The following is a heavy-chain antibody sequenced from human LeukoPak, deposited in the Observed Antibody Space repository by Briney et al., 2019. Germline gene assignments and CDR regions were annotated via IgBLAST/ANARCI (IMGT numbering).Heavy chain of an antibody. Sequence: SDTLSLTCSVSGDSISGSDYYWSWIRQPAGKGLEWIGRIYSSGSTNYNPSLKSRVTISLDTSKNQFSLKLNSVTAADTAVYYCARQYIDILTGYHRGELYWYFDLWGRGTLVTVSS. CDR1: GDSISGSDYY. V-gene: IGHV4-61*02. CDR3: ARQYIDILTGYHRGELYWYFDL. D-gene: IGHD3-9*01. J-gene: IGHJ2*01. CDR2: IYSSGST.